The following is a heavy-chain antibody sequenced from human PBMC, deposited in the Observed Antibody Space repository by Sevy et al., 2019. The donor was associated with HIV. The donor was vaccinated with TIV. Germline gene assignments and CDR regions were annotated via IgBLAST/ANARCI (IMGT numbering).Heavy chain of an antibody. CDR3: ARETDNSARWLDP. CDR1: GFTFNFHG. J-gene: IGHJ5*02. D-gene: IGHD4-4*01. CDR2: IWHDGSNK. V-gene: IGHV3-33*01. Sequence: GRSLRLSCAASGFTFNFHGMHWVRQAPGKGLEWVAFIWHDGSNKYMADSVKGRFTISRDNSKNTLFLQMNSLTVEDTAVYYCARETDNSARWLDPWGQGTLDTVSS.